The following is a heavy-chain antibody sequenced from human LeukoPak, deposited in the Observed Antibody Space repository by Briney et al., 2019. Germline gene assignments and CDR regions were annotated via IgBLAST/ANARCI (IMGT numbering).Heavy chain of an antibody. J-gene: IGHJ3*02. V-gene: IGHV1-18*01. CDR3: ARGQGFCSGGSCNYDAFDI. D-gene: IGHD2-15*01. CDR2: IRGHNGYT. Sequence: ASVKVSCKASGYTFASYGISWVRQAPGQGLEWMGWIRGHNGYTNYAQKFQGRVTITTDESTSTAYMELSSLRSEDTAVYYCARGQGFCSGGSCNYDAFDIWGQGTMVTVSS. CDR1: GYTFASYG.